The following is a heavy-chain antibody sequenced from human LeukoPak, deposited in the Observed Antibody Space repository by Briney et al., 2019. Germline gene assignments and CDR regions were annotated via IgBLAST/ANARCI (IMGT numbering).Heavy chain of an antibody. CDR3: ARHSGRGSSSWYYY. D-gene: IGHD6-13*01. Sequence: GESLKISCRASGNSFSTNWIGWVRQMPGKGLEWMGVIYPGDSDTRYSPSFQGHVTISADKSISTAYLQWSSLKASDTAMYYCARHSGRGSSSWYYYWGQGTLVTVSS. V-gene: IGHV5-51*01. CDR2: IYPGDSDT. J-gene: IGHJ4*02. CDR1: GNSFSTNW.